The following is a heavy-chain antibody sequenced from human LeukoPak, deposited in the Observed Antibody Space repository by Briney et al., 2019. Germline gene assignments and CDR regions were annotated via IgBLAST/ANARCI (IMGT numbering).Heavy chain of an antibody. J-gene: IGHJ4*02. CDR2: INPNSGGT. D-gene: IGHD3-3*01. CDR3: ARAELRFLEWLTFDY. Sequence: ASVKVSCKASGYTFTGYYMHWVRQAPGQGLEWMGWINPNSGGTNYAQKFQGRVTMTRDTSISTAYMELSRLRSDDTAVYYCARAELRFLEWLTFDYWGQGTLVTVSS. V-gene: IGHV1-2*02. CDR1: GYTFTGYY.